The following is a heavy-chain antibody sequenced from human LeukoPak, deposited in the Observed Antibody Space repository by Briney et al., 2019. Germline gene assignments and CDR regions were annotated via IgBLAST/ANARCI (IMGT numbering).Heavy chain of an antibody. CDR3: ARGLWFGDENPPYFDY. CDR1: GGSISSSNYY. D-gene: IGHD3-10*01. V-gene: IGHV4-61*02. Sequence: SETLSLTCSVSGGSISSSNYYWSWIRQPAGKGLEGIGRIYTSESTNYNPSLKSRVTISVDTSRNQFSLKLSSVTAAETAVYYCARGLWFGDENPPYFDYWGQGILVTVSS. J-gene: IGHJ4*02. CDR2: IYTSEST.